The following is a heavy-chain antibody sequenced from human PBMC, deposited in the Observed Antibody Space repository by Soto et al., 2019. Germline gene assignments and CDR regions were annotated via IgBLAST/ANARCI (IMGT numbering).Heavy chain of an antibody. Sequence: GASVKVSCKASGYTFTSYGISWVRQAPGQGLEWMGWISAYNGNTNYAQKLQGRVTMTTDTSTSTAYMELRSLRSDGTAVYYCARVLNEDPKIRLHDYWDQGTLVTVSS. D-gene: IGHD1-1*01. CDR3: ARVLNEDPKIRLHDY. CDR1: GYTFTSYG. V-gene: IGHV1-18*01. CDR2: ISAYNGNT. J-gene: IGHJ4*02.